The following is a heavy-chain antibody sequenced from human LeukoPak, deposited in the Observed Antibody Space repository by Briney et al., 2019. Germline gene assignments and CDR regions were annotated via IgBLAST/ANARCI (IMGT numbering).Heavy chain of an antibody. D-gene: IGHD1-14*01. CDR2: INPSGGST. J-gene: IGHJ4*02. Sequence: ASVKVSCKASGYTFTSYGISWVRQAPGQGLEWMGIINPSGGSTRYAQKFQGRVTMASDTSTSTVYMELSSLRSEDTAVYYCARDRKLANFFDYWGQGTLVTVSS. CDR3: ARDRKLANFFDY. V-gene: IGHV1-46*01. CDR1: GYTFTSYG.